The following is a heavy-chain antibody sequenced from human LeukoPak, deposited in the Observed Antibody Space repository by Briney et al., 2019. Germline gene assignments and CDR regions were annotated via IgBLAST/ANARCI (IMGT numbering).Heavy chain of an antibody. V-gene: IGHV3-7*01. CDR1: GFTFSSYW. D-gene: IGHD5-12*01. J-gene: IGHJ3*02. CDR3: ARDGVRGFLIVATSDHDAFDI. Sequence: GGSLRLSCAASGFTFSSYWMSWVHQAPGKGLEWVANIKQDGSEKYYVDSVKGRFTISRDNAKNSLYLQMNSLRAEDTAVYYCARDGVRGFLIVATSDHDAFDIWGQGIMVTVSS. CDR2: IKQDGSEK.